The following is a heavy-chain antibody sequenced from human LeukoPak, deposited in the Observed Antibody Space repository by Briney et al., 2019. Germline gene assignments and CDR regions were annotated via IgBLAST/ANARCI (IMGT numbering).Heavy chain of an antibody. D-gene: IGHD1-26*01. J-gene: IGHJ4*02. Sequence: PGRSLRLSCAASGFTFSSYAMHWVRQAPGKGLEWVAVISYDGSNKYYADSVKGRFTISRDNSQNTLYLQMNSLRAEDTAVYYCAREGVGATSIDYWGQGTLVTVSS. CDR1: GFTFSSYA. V-gene: IGHV3-30-3*01. CDR3: AREGVGATSIDY. CDR2: ISYDGSNK.